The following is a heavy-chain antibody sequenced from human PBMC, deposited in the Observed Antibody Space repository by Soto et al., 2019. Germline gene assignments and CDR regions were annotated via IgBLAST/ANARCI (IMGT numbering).Heavy chain of an antibody. V-gene: IGHV3-23*01. CDR3: AKDRRAGVISAFYFDF. CDR1: GFKFSNYA. J-gene: IGHJ4*02. Sequence: GSLRLSCAASGFKFSNYAMSWVRQAPGKGLEWVSLISATGGGTYYADSVKGRFTISRDNSHNTLYLQVHSLTAEDTAVYYCAKDRRAGVISAFYFDFWGQGAQVTVSS. D-gene: IGHD6-13*01. CDR2: ISATGGGT.